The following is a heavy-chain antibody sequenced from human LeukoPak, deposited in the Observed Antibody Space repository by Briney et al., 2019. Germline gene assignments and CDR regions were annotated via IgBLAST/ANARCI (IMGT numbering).Heavy chain of an antibody. J-gene: IGHJ3*02. D-gene: IGHD3-22*01. CDR2: IYFSGST. Sequence: PSETLSLTCTVSGGSISSYYWSWIRQPPGKGLEWIGYIYFSGSTSYNLSLKSRVTMSVDTSKNQFSLKLSSVTAADTAVYYCASSYYYDSSGLSAFDIWGQGTMVTVSS. CDR3: ASSYYYDSSGLSAFDI. CDR1: GGSISSYY. V-gene: IGHV4-59*08.